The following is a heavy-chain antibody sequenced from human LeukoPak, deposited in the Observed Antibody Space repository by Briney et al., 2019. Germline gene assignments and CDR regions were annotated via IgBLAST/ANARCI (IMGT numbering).Heavy chain of an antibody. CDR3: AKDLRGSQYLEGGFDY. J-gene: IGHJ4*02. CDR2: ISGSGGHT. V-gene: IGHV3-23*01. Sequence: GGSLRLSCAASGFTFSSYAMSWVRQAPGKGLEWVSAISGSGGHTYYADSVKGRFTISRDNSKNTVYLQMNSLRAGDTAAYYCAKDLRGSQYLEGGFDYWGQGTLVTVSS. D-gene: IGHD1-26*01. CDR1: GFTFSSYA.